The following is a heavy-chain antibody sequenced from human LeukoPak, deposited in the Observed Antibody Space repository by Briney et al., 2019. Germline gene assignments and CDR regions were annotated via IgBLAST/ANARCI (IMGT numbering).Heavy chain of an antibody. CDR2: ISAYNGNT. CDR1: GGAFSSYA. D-gene: IGHD2-8*01. V-gene: IGHV1-18*01. CDR3: ARVPPVDGVLMVYAGHLDY. J-gene: IGHJ4*02. Sequence: GASVKVSCKASGGAFSSYAISWVRQAPGQGLEWMGWISAYNGNTNYAQKLQGRVTMTTDTSTSTAYMELRSLRSDDTAVYYCARVPPVDGVLMVYAGHLDYWGQGTLVTVSS.